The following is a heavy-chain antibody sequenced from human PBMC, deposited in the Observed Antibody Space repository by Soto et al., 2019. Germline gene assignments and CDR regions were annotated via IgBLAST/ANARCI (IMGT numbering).Heavy chain of an antibody. Sequence: QITLKESGPTLVKPTQTLTLTCTFSGFSLSTSAVGVGWIRQPPGKALEWLAFIDWDVDKRYSPSLNSSLTITKDTSNKHVVIAMTNKDPEGTATYYCAHLVVAGITNYFDFLGQVTLVTVSS. J-gene: IGHJ4*02. D-gene: IGHD2-15*01. V-gene: IGHV2-5*02. CDR1: GFSLSTSAVG. CDR3: AHLVVAGITNYFDF. CDR2: IDWDVDK.